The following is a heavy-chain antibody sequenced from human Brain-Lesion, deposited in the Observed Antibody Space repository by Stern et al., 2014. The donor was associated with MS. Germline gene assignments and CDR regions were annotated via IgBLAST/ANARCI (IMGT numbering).Heavy chain of an antibody. D-gene: IGHD2-15*01. J-gene: IGHJ5*02. CDR1: GGSVSSTSYA. Sequence: VQLVESGPGLVKPSETLSLTCTVAGGSVSSTSYAWAWIRQPPGKGLGWIGTIYYSGNTYYSPSLKSRLTISLDTSQNQFSLQLRSVTAADTAVYYCAGEEDIRYCSGGSCTGNWFDPWGQGTLVTVSS. CDR3: AGEEDIRYCSGGSCTGNWFDP. V-gene: IGHV4-39*01. CDR2: IYYSGNT.